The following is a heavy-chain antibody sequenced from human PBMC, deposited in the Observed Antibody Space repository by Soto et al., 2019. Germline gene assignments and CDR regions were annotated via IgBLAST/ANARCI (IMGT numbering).Heavy chain of an antibody. J-gene: IGHJ4*02. D-gene: IGHD3-10*01. CDR3: AGDPYYYASYY. CDR1: KFTFSYHY. Sequence: GGSLRLSCATSKFTFSYHYMTWIRQAPGKGLEWVSYISQSGTTIHYADSVKGRFTVSRDNAQKSLYLQMNSLRAEGTAVYYCAGDPYYYASYYWGQGALVTVSS. CDR2: ISQSGTTI. V-gene: IGHV3-11*01.